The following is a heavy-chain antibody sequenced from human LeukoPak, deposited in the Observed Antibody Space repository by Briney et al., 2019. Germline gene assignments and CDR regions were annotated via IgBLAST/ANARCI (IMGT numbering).Heavy chain of an antibody. D-gene: IGHD3-10*01. CDR3: ARNQRITMVRGVIILYGMDV. J-gene: IGHJ6*02. V-gene: IGHV1-8*01. Sequence: ASVKVSCKASGYTFTSYDINWVRQATGQGLEWMGWMNPNRGNTGYAQKFQGRVTMTRNTSISTAYMELSSLRSEDTAVYYCARNQRITMVRGVIILYGMDVWGQGTTVTVSS. CDR1: GYTFTSYD. CDR2: MNPNRGNT.